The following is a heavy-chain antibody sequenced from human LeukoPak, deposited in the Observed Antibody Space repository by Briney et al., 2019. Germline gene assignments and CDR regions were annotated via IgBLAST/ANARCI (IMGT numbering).Heavy chain of an antibody. CDR2: ISSSGSTI. J-gene: IGHJ4*02. CDR1: GFTFSSYA. Sequence: GGSLRLSCAASGFTFSSYAMSWIRQAPGKGLEWVSYISSSGSTIYYADSVKGRFTISRDNAKNSLYLQMNSLRAEDTAVYYCAREVLYDSSGPLGYWGQGTLVTVSS. CDR3: AREVLYDSSGPLGY. V-gene: IGHV3-11*01. D-gene: IGHD3-22*01.